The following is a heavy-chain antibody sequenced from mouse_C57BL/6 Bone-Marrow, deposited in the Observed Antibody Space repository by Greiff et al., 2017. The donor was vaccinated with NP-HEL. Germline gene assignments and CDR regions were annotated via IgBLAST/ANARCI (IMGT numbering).Heavy chain of an antibody. V-gene: IGHV1-82*01. D-gene: IGHD1-1*01. CDR1: GYAFSSSW. J-gene: IGHJ3*01. Sequence: VQLVESGPELVKPGASVKISCKASGYAFSSSWMNWVKQRPGKGLEWIGRIYPGDGDTNYNGKFKGKATLTADKSSSTAYMQLSSLTSEDSAVYFCARAIYDGSSSFAYWGQGTLVTVSA. CDR2: IYPGDGDT. CDR3: ARAIYDGSSSFAY.